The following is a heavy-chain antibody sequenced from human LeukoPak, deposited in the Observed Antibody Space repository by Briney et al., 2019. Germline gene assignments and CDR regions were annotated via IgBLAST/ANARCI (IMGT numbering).Heavy chain of an antibody. CDR3: AKVNGRQCSGGSCQGGWFDP. CDR1: GFTCSNFW. CDR2: PSSDGRST. J-gene: IGHJ5*02. Sequence: GVTLRLTCAAAGFTCSNFWRLWVRPAPGKGLMWVSRPSSDGRSTRYADYVKGRFTISRDNTKNTLYLQMNSLRAEDTAVYYCAKVNGRQCSGGSCQGGWFDPWGQGTLVTVSS. D-gene: IGHD2-15*01. V-gene: IGHV3-74*01.